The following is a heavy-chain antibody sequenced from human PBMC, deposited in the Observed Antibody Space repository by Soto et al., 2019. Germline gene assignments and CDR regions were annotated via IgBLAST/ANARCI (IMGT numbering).Heavy chain of an antibody. CDR3: ARGDYSDSSGLYFDY. CDR1: GGSISSHY. CDR2: VYYSGST. J-gene: IGHJ4*02. D-gene: IGHD3-22*01. V-gene: IGHV4-59*11. Sequence: PSETLSLTCTVSGGSISSHYWSWIRQPPGKGLEWIGYVYYSGSTNYNPSLKSRVTISVDTSKNQFSLKLSSVTAADTAVYHCARGDYSDSSGLYFDYWGQGTLVTVPS.